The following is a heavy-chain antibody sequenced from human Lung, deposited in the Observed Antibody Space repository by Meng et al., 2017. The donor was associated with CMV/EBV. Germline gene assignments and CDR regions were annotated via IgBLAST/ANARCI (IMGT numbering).Heavy chain of an antibody. CDR2: IYYSGST. J-gene: IGHJ4*02. Sequence: QLHVRAPGRRSLYRHSSIPVLSLVDLSIGVYYSGTLIRQPPGKGLEWIGYIYYSGSTYYNPSLKSRVTISVDTSKNQFSLKLSSGTAADTAVYYCARALDTAMVTFDYWGQGTLVTVSS. D-gene: IGHD5-18*01. V-gene: IGHV4-30-4*01. CDR3: ARALDTAMVTFDY. CDR1: VDLSIGVYYS.